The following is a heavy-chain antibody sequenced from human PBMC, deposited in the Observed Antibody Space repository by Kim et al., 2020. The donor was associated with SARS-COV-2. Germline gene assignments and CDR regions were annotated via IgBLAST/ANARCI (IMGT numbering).Heavy chain of an antibody. J-gene: IGHJ4*02. V-gene: IGHV6-1*01. CDR3: AREGVSGSYMMCKFDY. Sequence: SVKSRITINPDTSKNQFSLQLNSVTPEDTAVYYCAREGVSGSYMMCKFDYWGQGTLVTVSS. D-gene: IGHD1-26*01.